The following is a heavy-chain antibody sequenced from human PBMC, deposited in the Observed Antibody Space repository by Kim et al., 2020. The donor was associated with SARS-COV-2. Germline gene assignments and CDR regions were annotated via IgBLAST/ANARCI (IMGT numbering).Heavy chain of an antibody. Sequence: SADSVKGRFTISRDNSKNTLYLQMNSLRAEDTAVYYCARGEYSSSSEGHYWGQGTLVTVSS. J-gene: IGHJ4*02. CDR3: ARGEYSSSSEGHY. V-gene: IGHV3-66*01. D-gene: IGHD6-6*01.